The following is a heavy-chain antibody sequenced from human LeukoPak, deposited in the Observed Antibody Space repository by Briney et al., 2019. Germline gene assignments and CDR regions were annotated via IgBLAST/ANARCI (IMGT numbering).Heavy chain of an antibody. J-gene: IGHJ4*02. D-gene: IGHD3-22*01. CDR3: AKDNYYDSSGYGY. Sequence: GGSLRLSCAASGFTFSSYGMHWVREAPGKGLEWVAFIRYDGSNKYYADSVKGRFTISRDSSKNTLYLQMNSLRAEDTAVYYCAKDNYYDSSGYGYWGQGTLVTVSS. CDR2: IRYDGSNK. V-gene: IGHV3-30*02. CDR1: GFTFSSYG.